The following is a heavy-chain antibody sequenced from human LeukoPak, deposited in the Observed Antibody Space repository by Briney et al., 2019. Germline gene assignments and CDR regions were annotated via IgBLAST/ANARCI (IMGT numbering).Heavy chain of an antibody. Sequence: GGSLRLSCAASGFTFSDYSMNWVRQTPRKGLEWVSAFSGGGSSTFYADSVKGRFTISRDNSKNTLYLQMNSLRAEDTAVYYCAKTYFSSRAHYFYYYYMDVWGKGTTVTISS. CDR2: FSGGGSST. V-gene: IGHV3-23*01. CDR3: AKTYFSSRAHYFYYYYMDV. CDR1: GFTFSDYS. J-gene: IGHJ6*03. D-gene: IGHD6-13*01.